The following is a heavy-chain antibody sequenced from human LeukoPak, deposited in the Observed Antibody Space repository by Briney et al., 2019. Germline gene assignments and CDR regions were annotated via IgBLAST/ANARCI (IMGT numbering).Heavy chain of an antibody. CDR2: IGIDSGNT. D-gene: IGHD5-24*01. Sequence: GGSLRLPCAAPGFTFSDYSMNWVRQAPGKGLEWISYIGIDSGNTNYADSVKGRFTISGDKAKNSLYLQMNSLRVEDTAVYYCARDYKYAFDNWGQGTLVTVSS. CDR1: GFTFSDYS. V-gene: IGHV3-48*01. CDR3: ARDYKYAFDN. J-gene: IGHJ4*02.